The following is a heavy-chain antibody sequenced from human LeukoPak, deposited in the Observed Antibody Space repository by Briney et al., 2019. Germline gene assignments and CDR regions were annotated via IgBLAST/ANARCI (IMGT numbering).Heavy chain of an antibody. CDR2: INPNSGGT. Sequence: ASVTVSFKASGYTFTGYYMHWVRQAPGQGREWMGWINPNSGGTNYTQKFQGRVTMTRDTSISTAYMELSRLRSDDTAVYYCASGAWFGEFHPLDYWGQGTLVTVSS. CDR3: ASGAWFGEFHPLDY. D-gene: IGHD3-10*01. J-gene: IGHJ4*02. V-gene: IGHV1-2*02. CDR1: GYTFTGYY.